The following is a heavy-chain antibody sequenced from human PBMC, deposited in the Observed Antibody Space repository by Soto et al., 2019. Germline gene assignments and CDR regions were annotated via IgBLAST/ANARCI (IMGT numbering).Heavy chain of an antibody. J-gene: IGHJ4*02. CDR2: IVGSGDDT. CDR1: GFTFTSHT. V-gene: IGHV3-23*01. Sequence: EVQLLESGGELVQPGGSLRLSCAASGFTFTSHTMNWDRQAPGKGLEWVSAIVGSGDDTSYADSVKGRFTISRDNSKNTLYLHMSSLRAEDTAVYYCARGPTPGIWYFDSWGKGTLVTVSP. D-gene: IGHD3-3*02. CDR3: ARGPTPGIWYFDS.